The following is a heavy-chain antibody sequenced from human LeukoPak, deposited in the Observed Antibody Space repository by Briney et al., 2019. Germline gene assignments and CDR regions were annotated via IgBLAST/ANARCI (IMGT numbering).Heavy chain of an antibody. D-gene: IGHD1-26*01. CDR1: GFTFSSYS. V-gene: IGHV3-21*01. CDR2: ISSSSSYI. Sequence: AGGSLRLSCAASGFTFSSYSMNWVRQAPGKGLEWVSSISSSSSYIYYADSVKDRFTISRDNAKNSLYLQMNSLRAEDTAVYYCARVVGAPTRTGDYWGQGTLVTVSS. J-gene: IGHJ4*02. CDR3: ARVVGAPTRTGDY.